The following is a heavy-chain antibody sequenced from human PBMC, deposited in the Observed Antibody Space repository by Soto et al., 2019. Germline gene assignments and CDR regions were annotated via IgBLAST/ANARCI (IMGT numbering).Heavy chain of an antibody. CDR2: IYATGTT. Sequence: LSLTCTVSGASISGFYWSWIRKPAGKGLEWIGRIYATGTTDYNPSLKSRVMMSVDTSKKQFSLKLRSVTAADTAVYYCVRDGTKTLRDWFDPWGQGISVTVSS. D-gene: IGHD1-1*01. J-gene: IGHJ5*02. V-gene: IGHV4-4*07. CDR3: VRDGTKTLRDWFDP. CDR1: GASISGFY.